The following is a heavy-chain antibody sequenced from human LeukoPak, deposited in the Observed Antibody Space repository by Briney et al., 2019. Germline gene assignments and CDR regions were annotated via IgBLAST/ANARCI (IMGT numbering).Heavy chain of an antibody. CDR3: ARIGVVFRPGPYYFDY. D-gene: IGHD3-3*01. Sequence: SETLSLTCAVYGGSFSGYYWSWIRQPPGKGLEWIGEINYSGSTNYNPSLKSRVTISVDTSKNQFSLKLSSVTAADTAVYYCARIGVVFRPGPYYFDYWGQGTLVTVSS. CDR2: INYSGST. V-gene: IGHV4-34*01. CDR1: GGSFSGYY. J-gene: IGHJ4*02.